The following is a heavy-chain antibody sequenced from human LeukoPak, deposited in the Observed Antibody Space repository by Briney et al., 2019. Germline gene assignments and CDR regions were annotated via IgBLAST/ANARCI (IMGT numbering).Heavy chain of an antibody. Sequence: GGSLRLSCAASGFIFSNYWMSWVRQAPGKGLEWVANIKQDGSEKYYVDSVKGRFTISRDNAKNSLYLQMNSLRAEDTALYYCASGRQLGYWGQGTLVTVSS. CDR2: IKQDGSEK. D-gene: IGHD3-16*01. V-gene: IGHV3-7*01. CDR3: ASGRQLGY. J-gene: IGHJ4*02. CDR1: GFIFSNYW.